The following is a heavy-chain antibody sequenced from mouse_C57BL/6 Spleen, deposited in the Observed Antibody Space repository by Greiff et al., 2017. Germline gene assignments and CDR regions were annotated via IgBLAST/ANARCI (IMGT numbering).Heavy chain of an antibody. J-gene: IGHJ4*01. V-gene: IGHV1-72*01. Sequence: VQLQQPGAELVKPGASVKLSCKASGYTFTSYWMHWVKQRPGRGLEWIGRLDPNSGGPKYNEKFKSKATLTVDKPSSTAYMQLSSLTSEDSAVXYGASEGALDVWGKGTSVTVSS. CDR3: ASEGALDV. CDR1: GYTFTSYW. CDR2: LDPNSGGP.